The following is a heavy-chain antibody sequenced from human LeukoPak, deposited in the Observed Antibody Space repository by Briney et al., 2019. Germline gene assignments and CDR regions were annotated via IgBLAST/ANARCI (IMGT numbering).Heavy chain of an antibody. CDR1: GYTFTGYY. Sequence: ASVKVSCKASGYTFTGYYMHWVRQAPGHGLGWMGWINPNSGGTNYAQKLQGRVTMTTHTSTSTAYMELRSLRSDDTAVYYCARATYYYDSSGYPDYWGQGTLVTVSS. V-gene: IGHV1-2*02. CDR3: ARATYYYDSSGYPDY. J-gene: IGHJ4*02. CDR2: INPNSGGT. D-gene: IGHD3-22*01.